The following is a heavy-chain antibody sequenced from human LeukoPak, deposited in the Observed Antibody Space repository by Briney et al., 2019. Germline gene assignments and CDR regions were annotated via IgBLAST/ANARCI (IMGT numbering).Heavy chain of an antibody. V-gene: IGHV4-39*07. D-gene: IGHD1-26*01. CDR2: IYYSGST. CDR3: ARTVGARTYYLAY. CDR1: GGSISSSSYY. Sequence: SETLSLTCTVSGGSISSSSYYWGWVRQPPGKGLEWIGSIYYSGSTYYNPSLKSRVTISVDTSKNQFSLKLSSVTPAATAVYSCARTVGARTYYLAYWGQGTPVIVSS. J-gene: IGHJ4*02.